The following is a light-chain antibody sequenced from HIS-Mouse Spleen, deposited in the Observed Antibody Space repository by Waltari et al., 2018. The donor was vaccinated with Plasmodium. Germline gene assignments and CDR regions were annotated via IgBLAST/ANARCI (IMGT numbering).Light chain of an antibody. CDR2: DDS. J-gene: IGLJ2*01. Sequence: SYVLTQPPSVSVAPGQTARITCGGNNIGSKSVHWYQQKPGQAPVLVVYDDSDRPSGSRERFSGSNSGNTATLTISRVEAGDEADYYCQVWDSSSDHPVFGGGTKLTVL. V-gene: IGLV3-21*02. CDR3: QVWDSSSDHPV. CDR1: NIGSKS.